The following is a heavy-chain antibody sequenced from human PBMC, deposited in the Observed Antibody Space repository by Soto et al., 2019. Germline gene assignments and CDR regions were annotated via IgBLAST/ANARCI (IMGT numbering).Heavy chain of an antibody. Sequence: PSETLSLTCTVSGGSISSYYWSWIRQPPGKGLEWIGYIYYSGSTNYNPSLKSRVTISVDTSKNQFSLKLSSVTAADTAVYYCARQLRPDSVVPAASNWFDPWGQGTLVTVSS. CDR3: ARQLRPDSVVPAASNWFDP. J-gene: IGHJ5*02. V-gene: IGHV4-59*08. D-gene: IGHD2-2*01. CDR1: GGSISSYY. CDR2: IYYSGST.